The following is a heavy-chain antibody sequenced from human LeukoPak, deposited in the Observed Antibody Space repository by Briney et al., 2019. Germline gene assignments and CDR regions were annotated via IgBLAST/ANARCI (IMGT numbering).Heavy chain of an antibody. V-gene: IGHV1-69*05. Sequence: ASVKVSCKASGGTFSSYAISWVRQAPGQGLEWMGGIIPIFGTANYAQKFQGRVTITTDESTSTAYMELSSLRSEDTAVYYCARARSPSSGYLLRDHNWFDPWGQGTLVTVSS. CDR1: GGTFSSYA. CDR3: ARARSPSSGYLLRDHNWFDP. D-gene: IGHD3-22*01. J-gene: IGHJ5*02. CDR2: IIPIFGTA.